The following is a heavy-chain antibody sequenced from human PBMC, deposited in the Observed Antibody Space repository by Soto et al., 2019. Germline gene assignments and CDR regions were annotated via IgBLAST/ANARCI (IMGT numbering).Heavy chain of an antibody. CDR3: ARDQVRGVIIIYYYYGMDV. D-gene: IGHD3-10*01. CDR1: GFTFSSYG. Sequence: EGSLRLSCAASGFTFSSYGMHWVRQAPGKGLEWVAVIWYDGSNKYYADSVKGRFTISRDDSKNTLYLQMNSLRAEDTAVYYCARDQVRGVIIIYYYYGMDVWGQGTTVTVSS. CDR2: IWYDGSNK. J-gene: IGHJ6*02. V-gene: IGHV3-33*01.